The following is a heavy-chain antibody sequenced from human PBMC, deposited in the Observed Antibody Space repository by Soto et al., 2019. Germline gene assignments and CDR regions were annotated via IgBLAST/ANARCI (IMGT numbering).Heavy chain of an antibody. CDR3: ARGCYGWGSYYPVRRSYYYGMYV. D-gene: IGHD3-10*01. J-gene: IGHJ6*01. Sequence: ASVKVSCKASGYTFTGYYMDWVRQAPGQGLEWMGWINPNSGGTNYAQKFQGYVTMTRDTSLSTAYMELSRLRSDDTPAYYCARGCYGWGSYYPVRRSYYYGMYVWRQGSTANVAS. CDR1: GYTFTGYY. V-gene: IGHV1-2*04. CDR2: INPNSGGT.